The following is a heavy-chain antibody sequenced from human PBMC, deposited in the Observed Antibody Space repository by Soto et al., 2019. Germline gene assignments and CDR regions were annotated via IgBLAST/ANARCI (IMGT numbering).Heavy chain of an antibody. CDR1: GFDFYNYS. D-gene: IGHD3-10*02. J-gene: IGHJ6*02. CDR2: MSMDGTQK. CDR3: ARDRVPYVYFYYGMDV. V-gene: IGHV3-30-3*01. Sequence: QVRLVESGGGVVQPGGSLRLSCAASGFDFYNYSMHWVRQAPGKGLEWVAIMSMDGTQKYYTDSVKGRFTISRDNSKSMFFLQMGSLSPEDTAVYFCARDRVPYVYFYYGMDVWGQGTTVTVSS.